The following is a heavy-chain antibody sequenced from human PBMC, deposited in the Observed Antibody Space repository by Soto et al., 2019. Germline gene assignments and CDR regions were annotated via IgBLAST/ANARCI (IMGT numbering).Heavy chain of an antibody. CDR2: IIPIFGTA. D-gene: IGHD6-6*01. Sequence: GASVKVSCKASGGTFSSYAISWVRQAPGQGLEWMGGIIPIFGTANYAQKFQGRVTITADESTSTAYMELSSLRSEDTAVYYCAKIEYSSSSPGEWGQGTLVTVSS. CDR1: GGTFSSYA. CDR3: AKIEYSSSSPGE. J-gene: IGHJ4*02. V-gene: IGHV1-69*13.